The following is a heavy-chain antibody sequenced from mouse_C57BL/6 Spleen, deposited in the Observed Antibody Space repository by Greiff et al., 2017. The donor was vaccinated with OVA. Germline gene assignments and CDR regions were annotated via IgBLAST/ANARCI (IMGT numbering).Heavy chain of an antibody. J-gene: IGHJ2*01. CDR3: TRERRYYYGSSSRFDY. CDR2: IDPETGGT. V-gene: IGHV1-15*01. Sequence: VQLQQSGAELVRPGASVTLSCKASGYTFTDYEMHWVKQTPVHGLEWIGAIDPETGGTAYNQKFKGKAILTADKSYSTAYMELRSLTSEDSAVYYCTRERRYYYGSSSRFDYWGQGTTLTVSS. D-gene: IGHD1-1*01. CDR1: GYTFTDYE.